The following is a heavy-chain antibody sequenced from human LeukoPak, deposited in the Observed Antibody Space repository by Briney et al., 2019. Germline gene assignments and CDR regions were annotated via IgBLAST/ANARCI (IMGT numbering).Heavy chain of an antibody. CDR2: FDPEDGET. Sequence: ASVKVSCTVSGYTLTELSMHWVRQAPGKGLEWMGGFDPEDGETIYAQKFQGRVTMTEDTSTDTAYMELSSLRSEDTAVYYCATQRVTMVRGVILFDYWGQGTLVTVSS. J-gene: IGHJ4*02. CDR3: ATQRVTMVRGVILFDY. D-gene: IGHD3-10*01. V-gene: IGHV1-24*01. CDR1: GYTLTELS.